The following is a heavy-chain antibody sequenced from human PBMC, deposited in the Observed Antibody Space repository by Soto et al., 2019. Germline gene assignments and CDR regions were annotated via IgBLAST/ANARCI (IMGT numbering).Heavy chain of an antibody. J-gene: IGHJ4*02. CDR3: ASEVWGSGSYYPAAVY. D-gene: IGHD1-26*01. Sequence: SETLSLTCAVYGGSFSGYYWSWIRQPPGKGLEWIGEINHSGSTNYNPSLKSRVTISVDTSKNQFSLKLSSVTAADTAVYYCASEVWGSGSYYPAAVYWGQGTLVTVSS. V-gene: IGHV4-34*01. CDR1: GGSFSGYY. CDR2: INHSGST.